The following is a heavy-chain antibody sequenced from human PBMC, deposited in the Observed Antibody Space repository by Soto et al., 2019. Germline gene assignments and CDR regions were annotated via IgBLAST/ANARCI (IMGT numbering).Heavy chain of an antibody. CDR3: ARDQGAAYYGSGGENWFDP. J-gene: IGHJ5*02. V-gene: IGHV4-30-4*01. D-gene: IGHD3-10*01. Sequence: SETLSLTCTVSGGSISSGDYYWSWIRQPPGKGLEWIGYIYYSGSTYYNPSLKSRVTISVDTSKNQFSLKLSSVTAADTAVYYCARDQGAAYYGSGGENWFDPWGQGTLVTVSS. CDR2: IYYSGST. CDR1: GGSISSGDYY.